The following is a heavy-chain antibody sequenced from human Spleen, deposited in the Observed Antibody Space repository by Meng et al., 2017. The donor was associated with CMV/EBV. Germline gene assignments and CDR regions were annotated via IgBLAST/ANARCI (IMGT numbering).Heavy chain of an antibody. D-gene: IGHD4-23*01. Sequence: SVKVSCKASGGTLSSYAISWVRQAPGQGLEWMGGIIPIFGTPNYAQKFQGRVTVTTDDSTTTAYLVLSSLRSEDTAVYYCASSVTMVVTPRFDYWGQGTLVTVSS. CDR1: GGTLSSYA. CDR3: ASSVTMVVTPRFDY. V-gene: IGHV1-69*05. J-gene: IGHJ4*02. CDR2: IIPIFGTP.